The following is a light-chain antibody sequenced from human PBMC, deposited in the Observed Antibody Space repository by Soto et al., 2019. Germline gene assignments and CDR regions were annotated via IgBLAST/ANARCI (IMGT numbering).Light chain of an antibody. V-gene: IGKV1-33*01. Sequence: MTQSPVTLSASVGDRVTITCQASQDISNYLNWYQQKPGKAPKLLIYDASNRASGVPPRFSGSGSGTDFTLSISSIEPEDFAVYYCQQRSNWPPITFGQGTRLEIK. J-gene: IGKJ5*01. CDR2: DAS. CDR1: QDISNY. CDR3: QQRSNWPPIT.